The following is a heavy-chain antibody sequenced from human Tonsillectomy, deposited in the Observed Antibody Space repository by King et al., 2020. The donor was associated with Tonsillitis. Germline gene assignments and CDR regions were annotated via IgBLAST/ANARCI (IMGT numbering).Heavy chain of an antibody. V-gene: IGHV1-2*02. CDR1: GYTFTGYY. D-gene: IGHD3-22*01. CDR2: INPNSGGT. J-gene: IGHJ5*02. Sequence: QLVQSGAEVKKPGASVKVSCKASGYTFTGYYMHWVRQAPGQGLEWMGWINPNSGGTNYAQKFQGRVTMTRGTSISTAYMELSRLRSDDTAVYYCARDLYDHADYYDSSVALSNWFDPWGQGTLVTVSS. CDR3: ARDLYDHADYYDSSVALSNWFDP.